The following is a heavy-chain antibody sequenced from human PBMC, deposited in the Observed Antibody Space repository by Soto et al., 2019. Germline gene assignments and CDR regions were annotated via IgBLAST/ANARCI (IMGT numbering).Heavy chain of an antibody. CDR1: GFTFSSYA. D-gene: IGHD5-12*01. V-gene: IGHV3-23*01. Sequence: GGSLRLSCAASGFTFSSYAMSWVRQSPGKGLEWVSAISGSGGSTYYADSVKGRFTISRDNSKNTLHLQMNSLRAEDTAVYYCAKSGEMATIHFDYWGQGTLVTVSS. CDR2: ISGSGGST. CDR3: AKSGEMATIHFDY. J-gene: IGHJ4*02.